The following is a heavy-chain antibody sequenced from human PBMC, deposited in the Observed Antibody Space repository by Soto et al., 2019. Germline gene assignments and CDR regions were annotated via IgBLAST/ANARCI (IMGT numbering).Heavy chain of an antibody. V-gene: IGHV3-33*01. CDR3: ARDRSAGNYFYYGVDV. CDR2: IWYDGSKE. CDR1: GLPFNRNG. J-gene: IGHJ6*01. D-gene: IGHD1-1*01. Sequence: PGGSLRLSCAASGLPFNRNGMHWVRQAPGKGLEWVAVIWYDGSKEYYSDSVKGRFTISRDNSKNMLYLQMNSVGVEDTAVYFCARDRSAGNYFYYGVDVWGQGTTVTSPQ.